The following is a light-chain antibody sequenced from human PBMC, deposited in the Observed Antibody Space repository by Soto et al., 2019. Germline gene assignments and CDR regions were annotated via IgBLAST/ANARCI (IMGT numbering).Light chain of an antibody. Sequence: DIQMTQSPSTLSASVGDRVTITCRASQSIKNWFSCYQQQPAEAPKLLIYKASTLESGVPSRFSGSGSGTEFTLTISCLQPDDVATYYCQQYNSYSQFTFGPGTKVDIK. CDR3: QQYNSYSQFT. J-gene: IGKJ3*01. CDR1: QSIKNW. CDR2: KAS. V-gene: IGKV1-5*03.